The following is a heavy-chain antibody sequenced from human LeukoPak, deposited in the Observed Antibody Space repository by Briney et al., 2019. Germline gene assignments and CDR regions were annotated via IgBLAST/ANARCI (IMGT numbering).Heavy chain of an antibody. CDR3: AKANGPMTTVTTNYEKYYFDY. CDR1: GFTFSSYW. D-gene: IGHD4-17*01. CDR2: MNSDGSST. V-gene: IGHV3-74*01. Sequence: GGSLRLSCAASGFTFSSYWMHWVRQVPGKGLVWVSRMNSDGSSTSYADSVKGRFTISRDNAKNSLYLQMNSLRAEDTALYYCAKANGPMTTVTTNYEKYYFDYWGQGTLVTVSS. J-gene: IGHJ4*02.